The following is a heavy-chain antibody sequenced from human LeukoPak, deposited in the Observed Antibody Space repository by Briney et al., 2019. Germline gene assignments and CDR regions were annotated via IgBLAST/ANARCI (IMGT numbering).Heavy chain of an antibody. CDR1: GYSFTSYW. CDR2: IYPGDSDT. V-gene: IGHV5-51*01. D-gene: IGHD3-9*01. CDR3: ARGKDYDILTGYNNWFDP. Sequence: GGSLQISFKGSGYSFTSYWIGWVRQMPGKGLGWMGIIYPGDSDTRYSPSFQGQVTISADKSINTAYLQWSSLKASDTAMYYCARGKDYDILTGYNNWFDPWGQGTLVTVSS. J-gene: IGHJ5*02.